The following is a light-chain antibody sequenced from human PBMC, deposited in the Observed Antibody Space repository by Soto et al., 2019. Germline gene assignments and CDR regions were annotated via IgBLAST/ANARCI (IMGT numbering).Light chain of an antibody. J-gene: IGLJ3*02. Sequence: QSVLTQPPSASGTPGQTVTISCSGSSSNIGSNYVYWYQQLPGTAPKPLIYRSNQRPSGVPDRFSGSKSGTSASLAISGLRSEDEADYYCAAWDDSLRGWVFGGGTKLTVL. CDR1: SSNIGSNY. CDR3: AAWDDSLRGWV. CDR2: RSN. V-gene: IGLV1-47*01.